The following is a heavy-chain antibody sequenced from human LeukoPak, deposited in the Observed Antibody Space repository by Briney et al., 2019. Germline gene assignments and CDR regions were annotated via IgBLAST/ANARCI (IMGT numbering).Heavy chain of an antibody. D-gene: IGHD1-26*01. CDR3: ARSGTYRGYFDY. CDR1: DGSITNYD. J-gene: IGHJ4*02. V-gene: IGHV4-59*01. Sequence: PSETLSLTCTVSDGSITNYDWSWVRQPPGKGLEFIGHVHYSGTANYNPSLRSRVTISIDTSKKHFFLKLKSVTAADTAVYYCARSGTYRGYFDYWGQGTLVTVSS. CDR2: VHYSGTA.